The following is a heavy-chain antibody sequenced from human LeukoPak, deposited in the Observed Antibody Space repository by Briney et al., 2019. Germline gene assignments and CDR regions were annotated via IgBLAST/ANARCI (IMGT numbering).Heavy chain of an antibody. V-gene: IGHV3-23*01. D-gene: IGHD3-10*01. CDR2: VSPSGDKT. CDR1: GFTFSTYA. CDR3: ARGMRSYRFVNPYYYYGMDV. Sequence: GGSLRLSCAASGFTFSTYAMSWVRQAPGKGLEWVPAVSPSGDKTGYADSVKGRFTISRDKSKNTLFLQMNSLRAEDTAVYYCARGMRSYRFVNPYYYYGMDVWGQGTTVTVSS. J-gene: IGHJ6*02.